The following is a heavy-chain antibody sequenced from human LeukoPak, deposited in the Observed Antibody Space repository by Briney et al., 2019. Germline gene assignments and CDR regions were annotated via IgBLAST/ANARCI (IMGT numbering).Heavy chain of an antibody. J-gene: IGHJ6*02. V-gene: IGHV3-7*04. Sequence: GGSLRLLRAASGFPFSRFWMNWVRQAPGKGLEWVANIKQGGSNQYYVDSVKGRFTISRDHAMNSLYLQMNSLRAEDTAVYFCARTEYCRRDCFHGTDVWGHGTTVTVSS. CDR1: GFPFSRFW. D-gene: IGHD2-21*02. CDR2: IKQGGSNQ. CDR3: ARTEYCRRDCFHGTDV.